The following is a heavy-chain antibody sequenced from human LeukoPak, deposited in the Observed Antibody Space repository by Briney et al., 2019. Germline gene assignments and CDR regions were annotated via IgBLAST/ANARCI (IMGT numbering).Heavy chain of an antibody. V-gene: IGHV4-34*01. Sequence: PSETLSLTCAVYGGSFSGCYWSWIRQPPGKGLEWIGEINHSGSTSYNPSLKSRVTISVDTSKNQFSLKLSSVTAADTAVYYCARRLKGRGANWFDPWGQGTLVTVSS. CDR2: INHSGST. CDR1: GGSFSGCY. CDR3: ARRLKGRGANWFDP. J-gene: IGHJ5*02. D-gene: IGHD1-26*01.